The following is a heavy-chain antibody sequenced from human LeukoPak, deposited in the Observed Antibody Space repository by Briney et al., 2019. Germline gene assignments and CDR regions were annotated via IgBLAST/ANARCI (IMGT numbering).Heavy chain of an antibody. J-gene: IGHJ4*02. CDR2: ISSSSSYI. CDR3: ARDKEVERGQPYDY. D-gene: IGHD1-14*01. Sequence: GSLRLSCAASGFTFSSYSMNWVRQAPGKGLEWVSSISSSSSYIYYADSVKGRFTISRDNAKNSLYLQMNSLRAEDTAVYYCARDKEVERGQPYDYWGQGTLVTVSS. V-gene: IGHV3-21*01. CDR1: GFTFSSYS.